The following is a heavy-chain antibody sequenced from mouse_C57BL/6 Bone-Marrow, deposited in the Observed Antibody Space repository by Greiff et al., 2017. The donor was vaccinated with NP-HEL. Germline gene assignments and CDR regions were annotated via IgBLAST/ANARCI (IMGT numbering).Heavy chain of an antibody. CDR1: GYTFTSYG. D-gene: IGHD2-10*01. V-gene: IGHV1-81*01. Sequence: QVQLKQSGAELARPGASVKLSCKASGYTFTSYGISWVKQRTGQGLEWIGEIYPRSGNTYYNEKFKGKATLTADKSSSTAYMELRSLTSEDSAVYFCARAPSYYGIAYWGQGTTLTVSS. J-gene: IGHJ2*01. CDR3: ARAPSYYGIAY. CDR2: IYPRSGNT.